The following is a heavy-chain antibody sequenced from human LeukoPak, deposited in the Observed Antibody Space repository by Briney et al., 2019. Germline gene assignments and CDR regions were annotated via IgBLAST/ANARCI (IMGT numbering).Heavy chain of an antibody. CDR2: MNPNSGNT. J-gene: IGHJ5*02. Sequence: ASVKVSCKASGYTFTSYDINWVRQATGQGLEWMGWMNPNSGNTGYTQKFQGRVTMTRNTSISTAYMELSSLRSEDTAVYYCARVKGSLVAGLAWFDPWGQGTLVTVSS. CDR1: GYTFTSYD. CDR3: ARVKGSLVAGLAWFDP. V-gene: IGHV1-8*01. D-gene: IGHD6-13*01.